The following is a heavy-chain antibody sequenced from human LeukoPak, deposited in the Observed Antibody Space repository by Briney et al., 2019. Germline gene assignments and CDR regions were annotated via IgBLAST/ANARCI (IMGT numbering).Heavy chain of an antibody. CDR2: ISSSSSYI. CDR1: GFTFSSYS. V-gene: IGHV3-21*01. CDR3: ARVRTGHAFDI. Sequence: GGSLRLSFAASGFTFSSYSMNWVRQAPGKGLEWVSSISSSSSYIYYADSVKGRFTISRDNAKNSLYLQMNSLRAEDTAVYYCARVRTGHAFDIWGQGTMVTVSS. D-gene: IGHD4-17*01. J-gene: IGHJ3*02.